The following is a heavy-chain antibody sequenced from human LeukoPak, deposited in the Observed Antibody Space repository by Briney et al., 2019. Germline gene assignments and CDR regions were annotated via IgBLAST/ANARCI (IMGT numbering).Heavy chain of an antibody. V-gene: IGHV3-23*01. D-gene: IGHD2-2*01. CDR3: AKVGSVVIPATAGGHY. CDR2: ISGSGVST. CDR1: GFTFRSYA. J-gene: IGHJ4*02. Sequence: GGSLRLSCVASGFTFRSYAMSWVRQAPGKGLEWVSIISGSGVSTYYVDSVKGRFTISRGNSKNTLYLQMNSLRAEDTAIYYCAKVGSVVIPATAGGHYWGQGTLVTVSS.